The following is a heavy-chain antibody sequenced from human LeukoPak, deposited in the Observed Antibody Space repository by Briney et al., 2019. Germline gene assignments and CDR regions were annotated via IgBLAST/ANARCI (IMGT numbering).Heavy chain of an antibody. V-gene: IGHV1-69*05. CDR3: ARDREGRRAFDI. D-gene: IGHD6-25*01. Sequence: ASVKVSCKASGGTFSSYAISWVRQAPGQGLEWMGGIIPIFGTANYAQKFQGRVTITTDESTSTAYMELSSLRSEDTAVYYCARDREGRRAFDIWGQGTMVTVSS. CDR1: GGTFSSYA. CDR2: IIPIFGTA. J-gene: IGHJ3*02.